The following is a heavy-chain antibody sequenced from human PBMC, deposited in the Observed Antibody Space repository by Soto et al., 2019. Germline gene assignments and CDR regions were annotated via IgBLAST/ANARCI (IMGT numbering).Heavy chain of an antibody. Sequence: QVQLVESGGGVVQPGRSLRLSCAASGFTFSSYGMHWVRQAPGKGLEWVAVISYDGSNKYYADSVKGRFTISRDNSKNTLYLHMNSLRAEDTAVYYCAKPTPDGYRSSWGPYYYGMDVW. CDR2: ISYDGSNK. D-gene: IGHD6-13*01. V-gene: IGHV3-30*18. CDR1: GFTFSSYG. J-gene: IGHJ6*01. CDR3: AKPTPDGYRSSWGPYYYGMDV.